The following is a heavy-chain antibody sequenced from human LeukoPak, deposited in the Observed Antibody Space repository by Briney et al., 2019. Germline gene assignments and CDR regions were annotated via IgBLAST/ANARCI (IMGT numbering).Heavy chain of an antibody. V-gene: IGHV4-30-4*08. CDR3: ARDGGYDFWSGPPQLDY. CDR1: GGSISSGDYY. J-gene: IGHJ4*02. Sequence: PSQTLSLTCTVSGGSISSGDYYWSWIRQPPGKGLECIGYIYYSGSTYYNPSLKSRVTISVDTSKNQSSLKLSSVTAADTAVYYCARDGGYDFWSGPPQLDYWGQGTLVTVSS. CDR2: IYYSGST. D-gene: IGHD3-3*01.